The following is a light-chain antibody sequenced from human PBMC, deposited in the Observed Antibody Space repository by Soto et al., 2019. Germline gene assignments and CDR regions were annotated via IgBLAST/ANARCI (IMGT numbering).Light chain of an antibody. CDR2: GDT. CDR3: HSYAGSLTRYV. J-gene: IGLJ6*01. CDR1: GCNIGGCYV. Sequence: QSVLTQPPSVSGSPGQRVTISCTGTGCNIGGCYVVCWYQQLPGTAPKFLIYGDTDRPSGVPDRFSGSKSGTSASLAITGLQAEDEADYYCHSYAGSLTRYVFGAGTKVTVL. V-gene: IGLV1-40*01.